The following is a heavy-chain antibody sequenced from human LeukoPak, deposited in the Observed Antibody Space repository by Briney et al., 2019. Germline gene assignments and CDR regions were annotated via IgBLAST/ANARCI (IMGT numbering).Heavy chain of an antibody. CDR1: GFTFSNYW. CDR3: ARSIGLTGGGVDV. J-gene: IGHJ6*02. CDR2: INQDGSEE. Sequence: QAGGSLRLSCAASGFTFSNYWMSWVRQAPGKGLEWVAHINQDGSEEHYMDSVKARFTISRDNAKNPLYLQMNSLRAEDTAVYYCARSIGLTGGGVDVWGQGTTVTVSS. D-gene: IGHD3-9*01. V-gene: IGHV3-7*03.